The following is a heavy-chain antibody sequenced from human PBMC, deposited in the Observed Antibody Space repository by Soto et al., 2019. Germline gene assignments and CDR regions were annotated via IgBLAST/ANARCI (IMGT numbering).Heavy chain of an antibody. V-gene: IGHV4-61*01. CDR3: ARDKITGLFDY. J-gene: IGHJ4*02. Sequence: PSETLSLTCTVSGGSVSGGSYFWSWVRQPPGKGLEWIGYFYYSGSTKYNPSLKSRVTISVDTSKNQFSLKLTSVTAADTAVYYCARDKITGLFDYWGQGTLVTAPQ. CDR1: GGSVSGGSYF. D-gene: IGHD2-8*02. CDR2: FYYSGST.